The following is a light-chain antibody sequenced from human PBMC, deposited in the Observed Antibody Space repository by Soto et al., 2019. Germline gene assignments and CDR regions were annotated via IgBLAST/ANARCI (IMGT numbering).Light chain of an antibody. V-gene: IGKV1-39*01. CDR1: QSISSY. J-gene: IGKJ1*01. Sequence: IQMTQSPSSLSASVGDRVTITCRASQSISSYLNWYQQKPGKAPKLLIYAASSLQSGVPSRFSGSGSGTDSTLTISSLQPEDFATYYCQQSYSTPRFGQGTKVAIK. CDR3: QQSYSTPR. CDR2: AAS.